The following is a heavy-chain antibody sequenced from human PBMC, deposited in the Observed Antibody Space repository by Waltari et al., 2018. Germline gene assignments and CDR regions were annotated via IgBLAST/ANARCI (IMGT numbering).Heavy chain of an antibody. V-gene: IGHV1-18*01. D-gene: IGHD6-13*01. CDR3: ARDKSVYSYQPIDY. CDR1: GFTFTSCG. J-gene: IGHJ4*02. CDR2: ISAYNGNT. Sequence: QVQLVQSGAEAKKPGASAKVSCRTSGFTFTSCGISWVRQAPGQGLEWMGWISAYNGNTNSAQKLQGRVTMTTDTSTSTAYMELRSLRSDVTAVYYCARDKSVYSYQPIDYWGQGTLVTVSS.